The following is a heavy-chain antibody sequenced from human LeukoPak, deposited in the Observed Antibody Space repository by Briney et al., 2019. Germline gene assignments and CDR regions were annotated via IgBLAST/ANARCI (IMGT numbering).Heavy chain of an antibody. CDR2: IKEDGSVK. D-gene: IGHD1/OR15-1a*01. J-gene: IGHJ4*02. Sequence: PGGSLRLSCAASGFTFGVSWMSWVRQAPGKGLEWVVNIKEDGSVKNYVDSVKGRLTISRDNAKSSLFLQMNNLRVEDTAVYYCVKDRGWNTFDYWGQGILVTVSS. V-gene: IGHV3-7*01. CDR1: GFTFGVSW. CDR3: VKDRGWNTFDY.